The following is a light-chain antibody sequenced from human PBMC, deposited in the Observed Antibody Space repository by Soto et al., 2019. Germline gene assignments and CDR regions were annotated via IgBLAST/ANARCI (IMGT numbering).Light chain of an antibody. CDR1: QSISRN. J-gene: IGKJ3*01. CDR2: SAS. Sequence: EIVMTQSPATLSVSPGERATLSCRASQSISRNLAWYQQKPGQAPRLLIFSASTRATGIPARFSGSGSGTEFTLTISSLQSEDSAVYYCQQYNNWLLFTFGPGTKVDIK. CDR3: QQYNNWLLFT. V-gene: IGKV3-15*01.